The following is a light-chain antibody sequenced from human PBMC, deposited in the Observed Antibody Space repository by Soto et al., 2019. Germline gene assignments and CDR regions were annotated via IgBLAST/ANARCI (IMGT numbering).Light chain of an antibody. V-gene: IGKV4-1*01. CDR2: WAS. CDR3: QQYYSTPPWT. Sequence: DIVMTQSPDSLAVSLGERATINCKSSQSVLYSSNNKNYLAWYQQKPGQPPKLLIHWASTRESGVPDRFSGSGSGTDFTLTIRSLQAEDVAVYYCQQYYSTPPWTFGQGAKVEIK. J-gene: IGKJ1*01. CDR1: QSVLYSSNNKNY.